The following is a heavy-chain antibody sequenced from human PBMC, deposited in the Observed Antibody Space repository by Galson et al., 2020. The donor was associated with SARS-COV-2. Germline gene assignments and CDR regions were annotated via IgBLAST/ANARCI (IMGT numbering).Heavy chain of an antibody. CDR2: IYWDDAK. CDR3: AHRLRGSYWD. J-gene: IGHJ4*02. CDR1: GFPLPTTAVG. D-gene: IGHD1-26*01. V-gene: IGHV2-5*02. Sequence: SGPTLPNPPQPLTLTCTFSGFPLPTTAVGGTWIRQPPGRPLERLPLIYWDDAKRYSPSLKRWLTLTKDTSKNQGVLTRTNMDRVDTATDYCAHRLRGSYWDWGQGTLVTVSS.